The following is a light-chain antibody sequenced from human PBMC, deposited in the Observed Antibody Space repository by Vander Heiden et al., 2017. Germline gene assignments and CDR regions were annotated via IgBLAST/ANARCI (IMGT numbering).Light chain of an antibody. CDR2: AAD. Sequence: QMTQSPSSLSASVGDRVTITCRASQAINKSLAWYQQKPGKVPRVLIYAADTLQSGVPSRFSGSGSGTDFTLTISSLQPEDVSTYYCQKDSSAPYTFGQGTKLEIK. V-gene: IGKV1-27*01. J-gene: IGKJ2*01. CDR1: QAINKS. CDR3: QKDSSAPYT.